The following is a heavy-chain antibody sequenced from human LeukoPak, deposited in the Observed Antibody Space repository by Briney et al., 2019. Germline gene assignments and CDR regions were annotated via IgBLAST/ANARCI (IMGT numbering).Heavy chain of an antibody. Sequence: ASVKVSCKASGYTFTSYGISWVRQAPGQGLEWMGWISAYNGNTNYAQKLQGRVTMTTDTSTSTAYMELRSLRSDDTAVYYCARWYYYDSSGYYSFDYWGQGTLVTVSS. D-gene: IGHD3-22*01. V-gene: IGHV1-18*01. CDR2: ISAYNGNT. J-gene: IGHJ4*02. CDR3: ARWYYYDSSGYYSFDY. CDR1: GYTFTSYG.